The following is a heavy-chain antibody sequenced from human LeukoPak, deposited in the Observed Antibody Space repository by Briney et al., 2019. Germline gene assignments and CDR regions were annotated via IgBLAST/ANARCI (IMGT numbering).Heavy chain of an antibody. CDR3: ARESRQWLVLGGVDY. Sequence: GGSLRLSCAASGFTLRSEWMSWLRQTPEKGLEWVANIKPDGSATAYVDSVKGRFTISRDNAKNSLYLQMNSLRAEDTAVYYCARESRQWLVLGGVDYWGQGTLVTVSS. CDR2: IKPDGSAT. V-gene: IGHV3-7*01. D-gene: IGHD6-19*01. J-gene: IGHJ4*02. CDR1: GFTLRSEW.